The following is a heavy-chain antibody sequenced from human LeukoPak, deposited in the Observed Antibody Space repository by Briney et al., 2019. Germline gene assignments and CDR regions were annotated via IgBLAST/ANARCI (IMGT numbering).Heavy chain of an antibody. V-gene: IGHV1-18*01. Sequence: GASVKVSCKASGYTFTSYDINWVRQATGQGLEWMGWISAYNGNTNYVQKLQGRVTMTTDTSTSTAYMELRSLRSDDTAVYYCARENSYYYGMDVWGQGTTVTVSS. CDR3: ARENSYYYGMDV. CDR1: GYTFTSYD. CDR2: ISAYNGNT. J-gene: IGHJ6*02.